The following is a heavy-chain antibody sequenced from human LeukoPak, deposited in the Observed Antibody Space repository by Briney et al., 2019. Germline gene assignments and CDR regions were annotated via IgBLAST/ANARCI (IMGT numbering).Heavy chain of an antibody. CDR1: GFTFSNAW. J-gene: IGHJ6*03. D-gene: IGHD3-22*01. CDR2: IKSKTDGGTT. Sequence: GGSLRLSCAASGFTFSNAWMGWVRQAPGKGLEWVGRIKSKTDGGTTDYAAPVKGRFTISRDDSKNTLYLQMNSLKTEDTAVYYCTAAAPKYYYDSSGSYYYYYMDVWGKGTTVTVSS. CDR3: TAAAPKYYYDSSGSYYYYYMDV. V-gene: IGHV3-15*01.